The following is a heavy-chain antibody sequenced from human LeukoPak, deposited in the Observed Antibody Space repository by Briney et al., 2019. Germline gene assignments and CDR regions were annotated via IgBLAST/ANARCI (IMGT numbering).Heavy chain of an antibody. V-gene: IGHV3-30*02. J-gene: IGHJ4*02. Sequence: DSVKGRFTISRDNSKNTLYLQMNSLRAEDTAVYYCAKIMVRGADFDYWGQGTLVTVSS. CDR3: AKIMVRGADFDY. D-gene: IGHD3-10*01.